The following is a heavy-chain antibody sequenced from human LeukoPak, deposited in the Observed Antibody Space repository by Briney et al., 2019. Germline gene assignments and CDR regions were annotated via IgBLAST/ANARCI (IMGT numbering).Heavy chain of an antibody. V-gene: IGHV3-21*01. J-gene: IGHJ6*03. CDR2: ISSTSAYI. Sequence: TGGSLRLSCAASGFALNSYTLSWVRQAPGKGLEWVSSISSTSAYIHYADSVKGRFTISRDNSKNTLYLQMNSLRAEDTAVYYCAKDRSRLIIPSPGLMDVWGKGTTVTVSS. CDR3: AKDRSRLIIPSPGLMDV. D-gene: IGHD3-9*01. CDR1: GFALNSYT.